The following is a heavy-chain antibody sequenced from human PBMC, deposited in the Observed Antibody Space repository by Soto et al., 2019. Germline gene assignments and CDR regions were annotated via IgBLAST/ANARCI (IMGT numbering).Heavy chain of an antibody. CDR2: ISSSGSTI. CDR3: ARGCSSTSCYFRYYGMDV. D-gene: IGHD2-2*01. CDR1: GFTFSSYS. Sequence: GGSLRLSCAASGFTFSSYSMNWVRQAPGKGLEWVSYISSSGSTIYYADSVKGRFTISRDNAKNSLYLQMNSLRDEDTAVYYCARGCSSTSCYFRYYGMDVWGQGTTVTVSS. V-gene: IGHV3-48*02. J-gene: IGHJ6*02.